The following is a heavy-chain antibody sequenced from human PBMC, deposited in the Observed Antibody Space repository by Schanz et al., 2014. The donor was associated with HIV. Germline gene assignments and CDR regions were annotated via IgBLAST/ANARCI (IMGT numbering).Heavy chain of an antibody. J-gene: IGHJ6*02. CDR2: INPNSGAT. CDR1: GYTFTGYY. Sequence: QVQLVQSGAEVKKPGASVKVSCKASGYTFTGYYIHWVRQAPGQGLEWMGWINPNSGATNYVQKFQGRVTMTRDTSISTAYMELRRLRSDDTAVYYCARGARYGMDVWGQGTTVTVSS. V-gene: IGHV1-2*02. CDR3: ARGARYGMDV.